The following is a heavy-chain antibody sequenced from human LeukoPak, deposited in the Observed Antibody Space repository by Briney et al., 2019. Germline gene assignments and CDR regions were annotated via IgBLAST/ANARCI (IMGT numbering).Heavy chain of an antibody. CDR3: ARLKPPLRRNNWFDP. J-gene: IGHJ5*02. D-gene: IGHD3-16*01. CDR1: GGSFSDNY. Sequence: SETLSLTCAVYGGSFSDNYWTWIRQPPGKGLEWIGEINHSGSTNYNPSLKSRVTISVDTSKNQFSLKLSSVTAADTAVYYCARLKPPLRRNNWFDPWGQGTLVTVSS. V-gene: IGHV4-34*01. CDR2: INHSGST.